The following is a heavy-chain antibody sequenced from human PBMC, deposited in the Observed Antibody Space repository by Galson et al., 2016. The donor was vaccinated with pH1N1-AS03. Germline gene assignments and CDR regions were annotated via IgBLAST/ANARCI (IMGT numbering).Heavy chain of an antibody. CDR3: ARGGVSSGWSRDAFDG. Sequence: SLRLSCAASGFTFSDYYMSWIRQGPGKGLEWVSYISPSGSYSNYADAMEGRFTISRDNSRNSLPLQMDSLRVEDTAVYSCARGGVSSGWSRDAFDGWGQGTLVTVSS. CDR2: ISPSGSYS. CDR1: GFTFSDYY. J-gene: IGHJ3*01. D-gene: IGHD6-19*01. V-gene: IGHV3-11*06.